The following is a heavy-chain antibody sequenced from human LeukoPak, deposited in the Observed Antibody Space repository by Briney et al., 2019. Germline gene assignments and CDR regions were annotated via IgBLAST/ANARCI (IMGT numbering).Heavy chain of an antibody. CDR1: GFTFSSYG. CDR2: ISYDGSNK. CDR3: ARGDTAMVHDY. D-gene: IGHD5-18*01. J-gene: IGHJ4*02. Sequence: GGSLRLSCAASGFTFSSYGVHWVRQAPGKGLEWVAVISYDGSNKYYADSVKGRFTISRDNSKNTLYLQMNSLRAEDTAVYYCARGDTAMVHDYWGQGTLVTVSS. V-gene: IGHV3-30*03.